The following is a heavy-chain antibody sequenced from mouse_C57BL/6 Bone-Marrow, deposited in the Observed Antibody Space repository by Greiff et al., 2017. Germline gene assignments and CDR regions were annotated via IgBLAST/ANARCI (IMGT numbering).Heavy chain of an antibody. D-gene: IGHD1-1*01. V-gene: IGHV1-82*01. J-gene: IGHJ2*01. Sequence: VMLVESGPELVKPGASVKISCKASGYAFSSSWMNWVKQRPGKGLEWIGRIYPGDGDTNYNGKFKGKATLTADKSSSTAYMQLSSLTSEDSAVYFGLRRSFFDDWGQGTTLTVSS. CDR3: LRRSFFDD. CDR1: GYAFSSSW. CDR2: IYPGDGDT.